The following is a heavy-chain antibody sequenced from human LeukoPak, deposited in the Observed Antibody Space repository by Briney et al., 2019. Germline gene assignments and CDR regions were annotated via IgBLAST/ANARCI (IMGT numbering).Heavy chain of an antibody. D-gene: IGHD6-13*01. CDR1: GFTFSSYA. CDR2: ICTNGGST. J-gene: IGHJ4*02. V-gene: IGHV3-64*01. Sequence: GGSLRLSCAASGFTFSSYAMYWVRQAPGKGLEYVSAICTNGGSTYYANSVKGRFTISRDNSKNTLYLQMGSLRAEDMGVYYCAGGSSWYRGIDYWGQGTLVTVSS. CDR3: AGGSSWYRGIDY.